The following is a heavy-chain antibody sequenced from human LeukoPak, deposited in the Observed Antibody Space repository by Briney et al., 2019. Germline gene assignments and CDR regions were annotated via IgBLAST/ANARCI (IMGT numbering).Heavy chain of an antibody. CDR3: ARDRVAGSGSCDS. CDR2: ISYDGSKK. D-gene: IGHD3-10*01. CDR1: GFKINNQA. V-gene: IGHV3-30*03. J-gene: IGHJ4*02. Sequence: GGSLRLSCAVSGFKINNQAMRWVRQVPGKGLEWVAVISYDGSKKYYGDSVRGRFTISRDNSKNTVDVQMNSLRPDDTAVYYCARDRVAGSGSCDSWGQGTLVAVSS.